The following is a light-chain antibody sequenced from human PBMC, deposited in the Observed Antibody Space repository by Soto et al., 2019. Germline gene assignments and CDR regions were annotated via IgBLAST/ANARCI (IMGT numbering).Light chain of an antibody. V-gene: IGKV1-17*01. CDR2: AES. CDR3: LQHNSYPQT. J-gene: IGKJ1*01. Sequence: DIQMTQSPSSLSASVGDRVTITCRASQGIRDALGWYQQKPGKAPKRLIYAESSLQSGVPSRFSGSESGTEVTLTISSLQPEDFATYYCLQHNSYPQTFGQGTKVEIK. CDR1: QGIRDA.